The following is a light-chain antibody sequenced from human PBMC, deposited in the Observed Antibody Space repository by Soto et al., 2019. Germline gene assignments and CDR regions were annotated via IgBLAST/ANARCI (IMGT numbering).Light chain of an antibody. J-gene: IGKJ4*01. CDR2: KAS. CDR1: QSISSW. CDR3: QQYNSYPLT. Sequence: DIQMTQSPSTLSASVEDRVTITCRASQSISSWLAWYQQKPGKAPKLLIYKASSLESGVPSRFSGSGSGTEFTITISSLQPDDFATYYCQQYNSYPLTFGGGTKVEIK. V-gene: IGKV1-5*03.